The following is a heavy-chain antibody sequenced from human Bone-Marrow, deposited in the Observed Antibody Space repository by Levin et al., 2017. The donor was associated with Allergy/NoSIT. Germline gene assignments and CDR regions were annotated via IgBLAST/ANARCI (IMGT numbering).Heavy chain of an antibody. V-gene: IGHV3-23*01. Sequence: GGSLRLSCAASGFTFSSYAMSWVRQAPGKGLEWVSTITGGGGGTYYADSVKGRFTISRDNSKNTLYLQMNSLRAEDTAVSYCAQNHGFCSGGSCYAGYFDYWGQGTLVTVSS. CDR2: ITGGGGGT. D-gene: IGHD2-15*01. CDR1: GFTFSSYA. J-gene: IGHJ4*02. CDR3: AQNHGFCSGGSCYAGYFDY.